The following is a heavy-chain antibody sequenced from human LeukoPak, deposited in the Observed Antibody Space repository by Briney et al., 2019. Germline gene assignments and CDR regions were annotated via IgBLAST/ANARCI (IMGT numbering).Heavy chain of an antibody. CDR2: ISGSGGST. D-gene: IGHD3-10*01. Sequence: GGSLRISCAASGFTFTSYAMSWVRQAPGKGLEWVSAISGSGGSTYYGDSVKGRFTISRDSSKNAMYLQMNSLRAEDTAVYYCAKGSGSGSYYKNYFDPWGQGTLVTVSS. J-gene: IGHJ5*02. CDR3: AKGSGSGSYYKNYFDP. V-gene: IGHV3-23*01. CDR1: GFTFTSYA.